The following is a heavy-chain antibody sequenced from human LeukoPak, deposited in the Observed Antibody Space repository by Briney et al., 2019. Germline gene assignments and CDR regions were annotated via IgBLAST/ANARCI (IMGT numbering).Heavy chain of an antibody. D-gene: IGHD3-10*01. CDR2: ISSNGGST. Sequence: PGGSLRLSCAASGFTFRSYPMHWVRQAPGKGLEYVSAISSNGGSTYYADSVKGRLTISKDNSKNTLYLQMSSLRAEDTALYYCVKDLGPYGGGSFPGFHWGQGTLVTVSS. CDR1: GFTFRSYP. J-gene: IGHJ4*02. CDR3: VKDLGPYGGGSFPGFH. V-gene: IGHV3-64D*09.